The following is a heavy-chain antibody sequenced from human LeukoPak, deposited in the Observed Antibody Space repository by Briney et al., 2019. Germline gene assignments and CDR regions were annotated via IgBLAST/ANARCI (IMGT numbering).Heavy chain of an antibody. CDR3: ARDSGLYGSGSSFDY. CDR1: GGSISSYY. CDR2: IYYSGST. Sequence: SETLSLTCTVSGGSISSYYWSWIRKPPGKGLEWIGYIYYSGSTNYNPSLKSRVTISVDTSKNQFSLKLSSVTAADTAVYYCARDSGLYGSGSSFDYWGQGTLVTVSS. V-gene: IGHV4-59*01. J-gene: IGHJ4*02. D-gene: IGHD3-10*01.